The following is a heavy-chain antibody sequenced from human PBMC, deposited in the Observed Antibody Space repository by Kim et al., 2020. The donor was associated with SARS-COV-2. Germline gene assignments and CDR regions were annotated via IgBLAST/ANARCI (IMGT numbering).Heavy chain of an antibody. J-gene: IGHJ6*03. V-gene: IGHV4-4*02. CDR3: ARVRPYYYYYMDV. CDR2: IYHSGST. CDR1: GGSISSSNW. Sequence: SETLSLTCAVSGGSISSSNWWSWVRQPPGKGLEWIGEIYHSGSTNYNPSLKSRVTISVDKSKNQFSLKLSSVTAADTAVYYCARVRPYYYYYMDVWGKGTTVTVSS.